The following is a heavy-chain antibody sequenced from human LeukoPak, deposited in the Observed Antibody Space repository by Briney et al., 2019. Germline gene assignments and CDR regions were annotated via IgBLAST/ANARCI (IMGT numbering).Heavy chain of an antibody. D-gene: IGHD3-22*01. Sequence: GGSLRLSCAASGFTVSSNYMNWVRQAPGKGLEWVSIIYSGGSTYYADSVKGRFTISRDNSKNTLYLQMNSLTAEDTAVYYCARWDSSGYHKYYFDYWGQGTLVTVSS. CDR3: ARWDSSGYHKYYFDY. J-gene: IGHJ4*02. CDR2: IYSGGST. CDR1: GFTVSSNY. V-gene: IGHV3-53*01.